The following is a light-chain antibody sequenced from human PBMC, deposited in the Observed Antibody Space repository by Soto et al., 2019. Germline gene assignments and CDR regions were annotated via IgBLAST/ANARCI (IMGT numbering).Light chain of an antibody. CDR3: KQYYNWYT. CDR1: QSVDTK. CDR2: GAS. Sequence: ETVMTQSPATLSVSLGERVTLSCRASQSVDTKLAWYQHKPGQAPRLLIYGASTRATGIPARCRGSLSETYFTLTNIALQSADITDKCRKQYYNWYTYGQGTKLEIK. V-gene: IGKV3-15*01. J-gene: IGKJ2*01.